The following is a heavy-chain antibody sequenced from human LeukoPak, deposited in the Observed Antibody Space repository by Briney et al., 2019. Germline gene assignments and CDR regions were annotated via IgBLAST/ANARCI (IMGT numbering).Heavy chain of an antibody. V-gene: IGHV4-39*01. D-gene: IGHD1-14*01. CDR3: ARDRSSYFDY. Sequence: SETLSLTCTVSGGSISSNNYYWGGIRQPPGKGLEWIGSIYNSGSTYYNPSLKSRVTISVDTSKNQFALKLSSVTAADTAVYYCARDRSSYFDYWGQGTLVTVSS. J-gene: IGHJ4*02. CDR1: GGSISSNNYY. CDR2: IYNSGST.